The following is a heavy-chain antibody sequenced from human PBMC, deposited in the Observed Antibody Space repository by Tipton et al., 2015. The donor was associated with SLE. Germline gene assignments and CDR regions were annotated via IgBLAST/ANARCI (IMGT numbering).Heavy chain of an antibody. V-gene: IGHV4-59*08. Sequence: TLSLTCIVSGASVGTYCWNWLRQSPGKGLEWIGCVCNSGSTNYSPSLESRGTISVDTSKHQFSLELTSVTAADTDVYFCARQRLRLLSPLDAWGQGTTVIVSS. CDR3: ARQRLRLLSPLDA. CDR2: VCNSGST. D-gene: IGHD3-10*01. J-gene: IGHJ6*02. CDR1: GASVGTYC.